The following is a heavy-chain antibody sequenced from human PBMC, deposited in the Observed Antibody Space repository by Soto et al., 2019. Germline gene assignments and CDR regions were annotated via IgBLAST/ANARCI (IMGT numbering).Heavy chain of an antibody. Sequence: GGSLRLSCAASGFAFNRYYMSWVRQAPGKGLEWVATVDQDGSAKYYVDSVKGRFTIPRDNAKNSLYVQMNSLRGEDTAVYYCARYCAYDSIYYCSSDRLDYWGQGTLVTVSS. D-gene: IGHD3-22*01. CDR2: VDQDGSAK. CDR3: ARYCAYDSIYYCSSDRLDY. V-gene: IGHV3-7*01. CDR1: GFAFNRYY. J-gene: IGHJ4*02.